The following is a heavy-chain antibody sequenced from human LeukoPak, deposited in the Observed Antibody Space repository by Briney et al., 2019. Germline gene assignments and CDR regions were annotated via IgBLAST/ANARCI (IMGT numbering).Heavy chain of an antibody. V-gene: IGHV4-34*01. CDR3: ARGHQGAYDFWSGYVGVWFDP. D-gene: IGHD3-3*01. J-gene: IGHJ5*02. CDR1: GGSFSGYY. Sequence: SETLSLTCAVYGGSFSGYYWSWIRQPPGNGLEWIGEINHSGSTNYNPSLKSRVTISVDTSKNQFSLKLSSVTAADTAVYYCARGHQGAYDFWSGYVGVWFDPWGQGTLVTVSS. CDR2: INHSGST.